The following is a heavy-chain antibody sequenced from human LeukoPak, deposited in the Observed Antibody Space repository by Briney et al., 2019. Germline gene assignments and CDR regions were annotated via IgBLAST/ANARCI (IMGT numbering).Heavy chain of an antibody. CDR3: ARGMVRAGYGDDNYYYYYMDV. V-gene: IGHV3-7*01. J-gene: IGHJ6*03. CDR2: IKQDGSEK. D-gene: IGHD4-17*01. CDR1: GFTFSSYS. Sequence: GGSLRLSCAASGFTFSSYSMNWVRQAPGKGLEWVANIKQDGSEKYYVDSVKGRFTISRDNAKNSLYLQMNSLRAEDTAVYYCARGMVRAGYGDDNYYYYYMDVWGKGTTVTVSS.